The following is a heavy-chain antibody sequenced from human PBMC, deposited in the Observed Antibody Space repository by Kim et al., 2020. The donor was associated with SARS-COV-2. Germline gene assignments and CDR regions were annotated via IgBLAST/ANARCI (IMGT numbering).Heavy chain of an antibody. D-gene: IGHD2-21*02. J-gene: IGHJ4*02. CDR2: VTGSATES. Sequence: GGSLRLSCAASGFTFAKYAMTWVRQAPGKGLEWVSSVTGSATESYYADSVKGRFTISRDSSKNTVYLEMNSLRAEDTAVYYCAKDRVPYCGGACYNFDFWGLGTLVTVSS. V-gene: IGHV3-23*01. CDR3: AKDRVPYCGGACYNFDF. CDR1: GFTFAKYA.